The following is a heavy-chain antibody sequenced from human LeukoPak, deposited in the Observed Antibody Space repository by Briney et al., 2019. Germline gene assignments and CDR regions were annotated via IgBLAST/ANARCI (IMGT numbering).Heavy chain of an antibody. Sequence: PSETLSLTCTVSGGFISSSSYYWGWIRQPPGKGLEWIGSIYYSGSTYYNPSLKSRVTISVDTSKNQFSLKLSSVTAADTAVYYCERQEGSQNFDYWGQGTLVTVSS. V-gene: IGHV4-39*01. CDR2: IYYSGST. J-gene: IGHJ4*02. CDR1: GGFISSSSYY. CDR3: ERQEGSQNFDY.